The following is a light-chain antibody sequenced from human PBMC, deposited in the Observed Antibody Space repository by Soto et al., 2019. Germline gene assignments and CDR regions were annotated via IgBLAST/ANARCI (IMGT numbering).Light chain of an antibody. CDR2: DAV. CDR1: QNVNSSS. J-gene: IGKJ2*01. V-gene: IGKV3-20*01. CDR3: QHFGSSPPKFT. Sequence: EIVLTQSPATLSLSPGERATLSCRASQNVNSSSLTWYQQKPGQAPRILLYDAVSRATDIPDKFSGSGSGTDFTLTISRLEPEDFAVYYCQHFGSSPPKFTFGLGTKLEIK.